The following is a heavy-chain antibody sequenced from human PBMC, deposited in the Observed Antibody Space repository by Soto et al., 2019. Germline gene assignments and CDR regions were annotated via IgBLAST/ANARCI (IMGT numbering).Heavy chain of an antibody. CDR2: ISSTTNYI. CDR3: ARESEDLTSNFDY. J-gene: IGHJ4*02. CDR1: GFTFTRYS. V-gene: IGHV3-21*01. Sequence: GGSLRLSXAASGFTFTRYSMNWVRQAPGKGLEWVSSISSTTNYIYYADSMKGRFTVSRDDAKNSVYLEMNSLSAEDTAVYYCARESEDLTSNFDYWGQGTLVTVSS.